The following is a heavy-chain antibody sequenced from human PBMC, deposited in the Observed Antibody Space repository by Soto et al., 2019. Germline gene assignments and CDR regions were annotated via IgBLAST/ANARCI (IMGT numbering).Heavy chain of an antibody. Sequence: QVQLVESGGGVVQPGRSLRLSCAASGFTFSSYAMHWVRQAPGKGLEWVAVISYDGSNKYYADSVKGRFTISRDNSKNTLYLQMNSLRAEDTAVYYCAREVLEWLLKTYYFDYWGQGTLVTVSS. J-gene: IGHJ4*02. CDR3: AREVLEWLLKTYYFDY. D-gene: IGHD3-3*01. CDR2: ISYDGSNK. CDR1: GFTFSSYA. V-gene: IGHV3-30-3*01.